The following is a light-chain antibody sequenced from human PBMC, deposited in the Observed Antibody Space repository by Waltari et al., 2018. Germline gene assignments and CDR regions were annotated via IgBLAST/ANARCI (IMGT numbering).Light chain of an antibody. CDR1: RIDVESYNL. CDR2: EVN. CDR3: CSYAGTSIYV. J-gene: IGLJ1*01. Sequence: QSALTQPASVSGSPGQSITLSCTGSRIDVESYNLVSWFQQKPGKAPKLIIYEVNKRPSGVSYRFSGSKSGNTASLTISGLQADDEADYYCCSYAGTSIYVFGSGTKVTV. V-gene: IGLV2-23*02.